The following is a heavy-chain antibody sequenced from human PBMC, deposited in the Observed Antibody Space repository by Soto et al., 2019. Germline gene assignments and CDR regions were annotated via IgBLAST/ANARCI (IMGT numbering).Heavy chain of an antibody. CDR1: GGSISSGGYY. V-gene: IGHV4-31*03. CDR3: ARAPGDYFDY. CDR2: IFYSGST. J-gene: IGHJ4*02. Sequence: QVQLQESGPGLVKPSQTLSLTCTVSGGSISSGGYYWSWIRQHPEKGLEWIGYIFYSGSTYYNPPPKRRITISVDTSKTQFSLKLSSVTAADTAVYYCARAPGDYFDYWGQRTLVTVSS.